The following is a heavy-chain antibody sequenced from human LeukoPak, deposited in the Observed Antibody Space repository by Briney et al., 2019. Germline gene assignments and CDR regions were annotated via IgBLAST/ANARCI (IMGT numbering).Heavy chain of an antibody. J-gene: IGHJ3*02. CDR2: IYADGRT. CDR3: AKDSSAVAGPEGSFDI. Sequence: GGSLRLSCAASGFTVSTNYMSWVRQAPGKGLEWVSVIYADGRTYYADSVRGRFTVSRDSSRNTLYLQMNSLRAEDTAVYYCAKDSSAVAGPEGSFDIWGQGTMVTVSS. V-gene: IGHV3-53*01. CDR1: GFTVSTNY. D-gene: IGHD6-19*01.